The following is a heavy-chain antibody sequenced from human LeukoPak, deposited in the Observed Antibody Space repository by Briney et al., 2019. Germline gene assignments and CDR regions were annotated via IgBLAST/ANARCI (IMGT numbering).Heavy chain of an antibody. D-gene: IGHD3-3*01. Sequence: PSQTLSLTXTVSGGSISSGDYYWSWIRQPPGKGLEWIGYIYYSGSTYYNPSLKSRVTISVDTSKNQFSLKLSSVTAADMAVYYCARDYDFYWFDPWGQGTLVTVSS. CDR3: ARDYDFYWFDP. V-gene: IGHV4-30-4*08. J-gene: IGHJ5*02. CDR1: GGSISSGDYY. CDR2: IYYSGST.